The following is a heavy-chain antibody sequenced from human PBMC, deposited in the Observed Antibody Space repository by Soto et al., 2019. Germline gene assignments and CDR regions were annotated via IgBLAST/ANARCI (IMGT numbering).Heavy chain of an antibody. CDR2: IYHSGST. Sequence: QVQLQESGPGLVKPSGTLSLTCAVSSGSISSSNWWSWVRQPPGKGLEWIGEIYHSGSTNYNPSLKRRVTISVDKSKNQFSLKLSSVTAADTAVYYCARAYSSSFRRANWFDPWGQGTLVTVSS. CDR3: ARAYSSSFRRANWFDP. D-gene: IGHD6-6*01. V-gene: IGHV4-4*02. CDR1: SGSISSSNW. J-gene: IGHJ5*02.